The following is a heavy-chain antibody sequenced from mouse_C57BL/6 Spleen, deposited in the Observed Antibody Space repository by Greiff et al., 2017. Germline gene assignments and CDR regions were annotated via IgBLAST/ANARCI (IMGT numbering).Heavy chain of an antibody. V-gene: IGHV1-26*01. Sequence: EVQLQQSGPELVKPGASVKISCKASGYTFTDYYMNWVKQSHGKSLEWIGDINPNNGGTSYNQKFKGKATLTVDKSSSTAYMELRSLTSEDSAVYYCARGGLRSYWYFDVWGTGTTVTVSS. D-gene: IGHD2-4*01. CDR1: GYTFTDYY. J-gene: IGHJ1*03. CDR3: ARGGLRSYWYFDV. CDR2: INPNNGGT.